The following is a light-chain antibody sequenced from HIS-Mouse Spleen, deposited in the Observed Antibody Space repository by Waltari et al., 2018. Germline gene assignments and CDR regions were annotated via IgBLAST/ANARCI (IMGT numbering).Light chain of an antibody. J-gene: IGLJ1*01. CDR3: CSYAGSYTGV. V-gene: IGLV2-11*01. CDR2: DVS. CDR1: SSDVGRYHY. Sequence: QSALTQPRSVSGSPGQSVTISCTGTSSDVGRYHYVSWYQQHPGQAPKLMIYDVSKRPSGVPDRFSGSKSGNTASLTISGLQAEDEADYYCCSYAGSYTGVFGTGTKVTVL.